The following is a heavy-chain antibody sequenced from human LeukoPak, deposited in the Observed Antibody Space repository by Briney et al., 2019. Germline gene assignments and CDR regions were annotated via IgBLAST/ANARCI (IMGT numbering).Heavy chain of an antibody. CDR1: GGSISSYY. V-gene: IGHV4-59*08. Sequence: PSETLSLTCTVSGGSISSYYWSWIRQPPGKGLEWIGYIYYSGSTNYNPSLKSRVTISVDTSKNQFSLKLSSVTAADTAVYYCARQGAGIQLWLREDAFDIWGQGTMVTVSS. J-gene: IGHJ3*02. CDR3: ARQGAGIQLWLREDAFDI. CDR2: IYYSGST. D-gene: IGHD5-18*01.